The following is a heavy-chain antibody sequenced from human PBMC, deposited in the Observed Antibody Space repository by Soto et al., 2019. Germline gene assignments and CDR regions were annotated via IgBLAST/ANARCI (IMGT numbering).Heavy chain of an antibody. V-gene: IGHV3-9*01. J-gene: IGHJ6*03. CDR3: ARSGLYCPTGRCFHYYYYVDV. CDR1: GFTFDDYA. D-gene: IGHD2-15*01. Sequence: EVSLVESGGGLGQPGGSLRLSCSVSGFTFDDYAFHWVRQAPGKGLEWVSGITWNGVTMGYADSVRGRFTISRDSAKSSLYLQMNSLRPEDTALYYCARSGLYCPTGRCFHYYYYVDVWGRGTTVTVSS. CDR2: ITWNGVTM.